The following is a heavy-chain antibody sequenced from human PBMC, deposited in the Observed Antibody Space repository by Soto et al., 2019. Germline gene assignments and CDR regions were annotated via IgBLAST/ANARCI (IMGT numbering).Heavy chain of an antibody. D-gene: IGHD3-10*01. V-gene: IGHV1-18*01. Sequence: QVQLLQSGAEVKKPGASVKVSCKASGYTFTSYGIRWVRQAPGQVIEWMGWISAYNGNTNYAKKIQSRVTMTTDTSTITAYMELRSLRSDDTAVYYCARGSLLWFGEPVDYWGQGTLVTVSS. CDR1: GYTFTSYG. J-gene: IGHJ4*02. CDR3: ARGSLLWFGEPVDY. CDR2: ISAYNGNT.